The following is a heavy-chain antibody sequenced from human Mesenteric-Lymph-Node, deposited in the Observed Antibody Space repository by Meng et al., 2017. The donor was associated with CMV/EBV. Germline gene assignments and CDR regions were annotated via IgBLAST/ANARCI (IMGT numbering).Heavy chain of an antibody. CDR1: GFTFDDHA. J-gene: IGHJ4*02. D-gene: IGHD1-14*01. V-gene: IGHV3-30*01. CDR3: ARGSAFTGTWFYD. CDR2: ISYNGDDK. Sequence: GGSLRLSCTASGFTFDDHAMHWVRQAPGRGLGWVTVISYNGDDKFYADSVRGRFAISRDNSKDIVYLQMNSLRPEDTGIYYCARGSAFTGTWFYDWGQGTLVTVSS.